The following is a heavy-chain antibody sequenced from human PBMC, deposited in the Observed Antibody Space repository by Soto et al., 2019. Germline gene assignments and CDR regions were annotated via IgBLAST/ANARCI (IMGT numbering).Heavy chain of an antibody. J-gene: IGHJ4*02. CDR1: GFTFRGHW. D-gene: IGHD6-13*01. CDR3: ASPYSSSWYAADY. V-gene: IGHV3-74*01. CDR2: INSDGSRT. Sequence: SLRLSCAASGFTFRGHWLHWVRQAPGKGLVWVSRINSDGSRTDYADSVKGRFTISRDNAKNTLYLQMSSLRPEDTAVYYCASPYSSSWYAADYWGQGTLVTVSS.